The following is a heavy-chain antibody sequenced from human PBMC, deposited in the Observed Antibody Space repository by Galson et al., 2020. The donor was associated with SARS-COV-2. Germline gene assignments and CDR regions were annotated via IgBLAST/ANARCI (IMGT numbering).Heavy chain of an antibody. Sequence: ASVTVSCKVSGNTLTELSMHWVRQAPGKGLEWMGGFDPEDGETIYAQKFQGRVTMTEDTSTDTAYMELSSLRSEDTAVYYCATAPAFWSGYYMDVWGKGTTVTVSS. CDR2: FDPEDGET. D-gene: IGHD3-3*01. CDR3: ATAPAFWSGYYMDV. V-gene: IGHV1-24*01. J-gene: IGHJ6*03. CDR1: GNTLTELS.